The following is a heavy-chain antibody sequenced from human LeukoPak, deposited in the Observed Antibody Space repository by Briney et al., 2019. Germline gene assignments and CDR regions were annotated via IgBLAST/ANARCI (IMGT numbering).Heavy chain of an antibody. J-gene: IGHJ6*03. CDR1: GGSISSHY. Sequence: SETLSLTCTVSGGSISSHYWSWIRQPPGKGLEWIGYIYYSGSTNYNPSLKSRVTISVDTSKNQFSLKLSSVTAADTAVYYCARDRSSSSLYYYMDVWGKGTTVTASS. D-gene: IGHD6-6*01. V-gene: IGHV4-59*11. CDR2: IYYSGST. CDR3: ARDRSSSSLYYYMDV.